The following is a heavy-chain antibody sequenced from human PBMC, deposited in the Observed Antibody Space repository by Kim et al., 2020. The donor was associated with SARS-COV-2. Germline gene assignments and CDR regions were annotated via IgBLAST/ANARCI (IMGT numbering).Heavy chain of an antibody. Sequence: GGSLRLSCAASGFTFSSYEMNWVRQAPGKGLEWVSYISSSGSTIYYADSVKGRFTISRDNAKNSLYLQMNSLRAEDTAVYYCARGDTAMVTTNYWGQGTLVTVSS. CDR1: GFTFSSYE. J-gene: IGHJ4*02. CDR3: ARGDTAMVTTNY. V-gene: IGHV3-48*03. CDR2: ISSSGSTI. D-gene: IGHD5-18*01.